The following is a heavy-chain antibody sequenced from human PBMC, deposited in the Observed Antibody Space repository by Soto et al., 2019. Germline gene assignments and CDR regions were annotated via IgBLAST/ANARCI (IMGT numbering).Heavy chain of an antibody. CDR3: AKKVNSGSGSQYFGY. D-gene: IGHD3-10*01. V-gene: IGHV3-23*01. CDR1: GFTFSSYS. Sequence: PGGSLRLSCVACGFTFSSYSMSWVRQAPGKGLEWVSGFRAGGDDGTTYYADSVKGRFTISRDNSKNTLFLQMNSLRAEDTAIYYCAKKVNSGSGSQYFGYFGQGTLVTVSS. J-gene: IGHJ4*02. CDR2: FRAGGDDGTT.